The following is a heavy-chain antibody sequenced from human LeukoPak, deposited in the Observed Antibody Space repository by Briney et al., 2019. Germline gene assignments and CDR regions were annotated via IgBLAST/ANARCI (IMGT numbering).Heavy chain of an antibody. V-gene: IGHV1-69*13. CDR3: ARDPFPYCTNGVCYQHYYYYYGMDV. Sequence: SVKVSCKASGYTFTGYYMHWVRQAPGQGLEWMGGIIPIFGTANYAQKFQGRVTITADESTSTAYMELSSLRSEDTAVYYCARDPFPYCTNGVCYQHYYYYYGMDVWGQGTTVTVSS. D-gene: IGHD2-8*01. CDR1: GYTFTGYY. J-gene: IGHJ6*02. CDR2: IIPIFGTA.